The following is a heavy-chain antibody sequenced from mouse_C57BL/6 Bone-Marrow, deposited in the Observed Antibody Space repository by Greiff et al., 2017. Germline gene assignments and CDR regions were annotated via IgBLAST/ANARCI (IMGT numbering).Heavy chain of an antibody. V-gene: IGHV1-72*01. J-gene: IGHJ4*01. CDR3: ARGVGDYSMDY. CDR2: IEPNSGGT. D-gene: IGHD1-1*02. CDR1: GHTFTSYW. Sequence: KQSCKASGHTFTSYWMPWGTQRPGRGLEWIGWIEPNSGGTKYNEKFKSKATLNVDKPSSTAYMQLSSRTSEDAAVYYCARGVGDYSMDYWGQGTSVTVSS.